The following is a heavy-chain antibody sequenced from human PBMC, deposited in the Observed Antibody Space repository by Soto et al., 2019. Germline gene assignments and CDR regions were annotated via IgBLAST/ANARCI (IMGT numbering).Heavy chain of an antibody. J-gene: IGHJ6*02. V-gene: IGHV4-59*01. CDR3: ARDGYTATPNYYYGMDV. D-gene: IGHD4-4*01. Sequence: QVQLQESGPGLVKPSETLSLTCTVSGGSISSYYWSWIRQPPGKGLEWIGYIYYNGNTNYNPSLKSRVTISVDTSKNQFSLKLSSVTAADTAVYYCARDGYTATPNYYYGMDVWGQGTTVTVSS. CDR2: IYYNGNT. CDR1: GGSISSYY.